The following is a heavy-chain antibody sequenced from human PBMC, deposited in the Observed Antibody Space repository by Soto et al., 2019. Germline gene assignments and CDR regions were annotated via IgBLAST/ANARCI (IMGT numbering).Heavy chain of an antibody. J-gene: IGHJ4*02. CDR3: ARSHIVPRLFMYPYDY. CDR2: IFHSGTS. D-gene: IGHD6-6*01. CDR1: GGSISSINW. Sequence: SETLSLTCAVSGGSISSINWWSWVRQPPGKGLEWIGEIFHSGTSNYNPSLKSRVTISVDQSKNQFSLKLSSVTAADTAVYYCARSHIVPRLFMYPYDYWGQGTPVTVSS. V-gene: IGHV4-4*02.